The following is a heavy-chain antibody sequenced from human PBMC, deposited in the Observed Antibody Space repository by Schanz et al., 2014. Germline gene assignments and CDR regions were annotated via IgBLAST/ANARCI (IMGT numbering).Heavy chain of an antibody. CDR3: ATEGPRGTRHPINYYYAMDN. Sequence: VQLVESGGGLVQPGGSLRLSCTASRIIFGTYSMNWIRQTPEKGLEWVSYISSSSGTIYYADSVKGRFTISRDNAKNLLYLQMNRLRAEDTAVYYCATEGPRGTRHPINYYYAMDNWGQGTKVTV. V-gene: IGHV3-48*01. CDR2: ISSSSGTI. J-gene: IGHJ6*02. CDR1: RIIFGTYS. D-gene: IGHD6-6*01.